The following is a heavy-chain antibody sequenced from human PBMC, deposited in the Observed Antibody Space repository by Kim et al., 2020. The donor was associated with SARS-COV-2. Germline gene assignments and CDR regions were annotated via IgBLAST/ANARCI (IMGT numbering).Heavy chain of an antibody. Sequence: SETLSLTCAVYGGSFSGYYWSWIRQPPGKGLEWIGEINHSGSTNYNPSLKSRVTISVDTSKNQFSLKLSSVTAADTAVYYCATAYYYGSGSYMEGNNWFDPWGQGTLVTVSS. D-gene: IGHD3-10*01. V-gene: IGHV4-34*01. CDR3: ATAYYYGSGSYMEGNNWFDP. J-gene: IGHJ5*02. CDR1: GGSFSGYY. CDR2: INHSGST.